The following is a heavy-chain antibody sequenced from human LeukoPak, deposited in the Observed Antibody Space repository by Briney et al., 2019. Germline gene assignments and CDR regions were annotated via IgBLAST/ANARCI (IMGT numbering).Heavy chain of an antibody. J-gene: IGHJ3*02. CDR3: ARDKPLVSYYDFWSGYYAFDI. D-gene: IGHD3-3*01. CDR2: ISYDGSNK. V-gene: IGHV3-30-3*01. CDR1: GFTFSSYA. Sequence: QPGGSLRLSCAASGFTFSSYAMHWVRQAPGKGLEWVAVISYDGSNKYYADSVKGRFTISRDNSKNTLYLQMNSLRAEDTAVYYCARDKPLVSYYDFWSGYYAFDIWGQGTMVTVSS.